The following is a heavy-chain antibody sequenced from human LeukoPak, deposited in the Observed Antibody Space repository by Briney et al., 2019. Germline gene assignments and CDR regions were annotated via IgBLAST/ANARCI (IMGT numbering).Heavy chain of an antibody. Sequence: GESLKISCRGFGYSFTNHWIGWVRQAPGQGLEWMGWISAYNGNTNYAQKLQGRVTMTTDTSTSTAYMELRSLRSDDTAVYYCASLEASKQYYNFWGGNSPSYSTYGMESWAKGPRSPSP. CDR2: ISAYNGNT. CDR3: ASLEASKQYYNFWGGNSPSYSTYGMES. V-gene: IGHV1-18*04. D-gene: IGHD3-3*01. J-gene: IGHJ6*02. CDR1: GYSFTNHW.